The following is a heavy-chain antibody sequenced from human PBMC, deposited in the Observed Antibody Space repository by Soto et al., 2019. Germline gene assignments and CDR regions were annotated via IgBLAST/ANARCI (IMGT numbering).Heavy chain of an antibody. V-gene: IGHV4-4*02. Sequence: SENLSLTCAVSGGSISSSNWWSWVRQPPGKGLEWIGEIYHSGSTNYNPSLKSRVTISVDKSKNQFSLKLSSVTAADTAVYYCARGVYYGSGSYSNYYGMDVWGQGTTVTVSS. CDR2: IYHSGST. CDR1: GGSISSSNW. D-gene: IGHD3-10*01. CDR3: ARGVYYGSGSYSNYYGMDV. J-gene: IGHJ6*02.